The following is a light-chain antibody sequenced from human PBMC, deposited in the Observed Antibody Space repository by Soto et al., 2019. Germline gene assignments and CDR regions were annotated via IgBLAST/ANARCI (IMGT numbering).Light chain of an antibody. V-gene: IGLV2-23*01. CDR2: EGS. J-gene: IGLJ2*01. CDR1: SSDVGSYNL. Sequence: QSVLTQPASVSGSPGQSITISCTGTSSDVGSYNLVSWYQQHPGKAPEIMIYEGSKRPSGVSNRFSGSKSGNTASLTISGLQAEDEADYYCCSYGGSRTLVFGGGTQLTVL. CDR3: CSYGGSRTLV.